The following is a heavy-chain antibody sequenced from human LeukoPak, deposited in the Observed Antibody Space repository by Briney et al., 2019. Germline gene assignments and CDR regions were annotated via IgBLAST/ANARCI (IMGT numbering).Heavy chain of an antibody. CDR1: GFTFSSYG. Sequence: PGGSLRLSCAASGFTFSSYGMSWVRQAPGKGREWVAAITGSGGSTYYADSVKGRSTISRDNPKNTLYLQMNSLRAEDTAVYYCAKLIETAATGNWGQGTLVTVSS. V-gene: IGHV3-23*01. CDR2: ITGSGGST. D-gene: IGHD2-15*01. J-gene: IGHJ4*02. CDR3: AKLIETAATGN.